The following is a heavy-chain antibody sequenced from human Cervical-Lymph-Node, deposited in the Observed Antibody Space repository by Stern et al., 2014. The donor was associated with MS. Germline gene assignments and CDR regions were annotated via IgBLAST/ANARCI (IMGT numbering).Heavy chain of an antibody. J-gene: IGHJ4*02. D-gene: IGHD2-15*01. V-gene: IGHV1-46*03. CDR2: INPSGGTT. Sequence: VQLVESGAEVKKPGASVKVSCKASGYTFTSYYMHWVRQAPGQGLECMGIINPSGGTTNHAQKFQGRVTMTRDTSTSTVYMELSSLRSEDTAVYYCAREKRDCSGGSCYSRDDYWGQGTLVTVSS. CDR3: AREKRDCSGGSCYSRDDY. CDR1: GYTFTSYY.